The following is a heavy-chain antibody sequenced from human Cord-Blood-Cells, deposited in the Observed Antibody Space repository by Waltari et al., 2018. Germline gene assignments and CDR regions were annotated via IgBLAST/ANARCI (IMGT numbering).Heavy chain of an antibody. D-gene: IGHD3-22*01. V-gene: IGHV3-30*18. CDR3: AKVPYYDSSGDAFDI. CDR2: ISYDGSNK. J-gene: IGHJ3*02. CDR1: GFPSSSYG. Sequence: QVQLVESGGGVVQPGRSLRLSCAASGFPSSSYGMHWVRKAPGKGLGWVAVISYDGSNKYYADSVKGRFTISRDNSKNTLYLQMNSLRAEDTAVYYCAKVPYYDSSGDAFDIWGQGTMVTVSS.